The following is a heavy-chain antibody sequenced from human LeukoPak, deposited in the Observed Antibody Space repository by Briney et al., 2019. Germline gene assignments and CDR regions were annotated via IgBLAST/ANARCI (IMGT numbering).Heavy chain of an antibody. D-gene: IGHD7-27*01. CDR3: ARGSLGRGWLFDY. V-gene: IGHV3-7*05. CDR1: GFTFSSHW. CDR2: INQDGSEK. J-gene: IGHJ4*02. Sequence: GWSLRLSCAASGFTFSSHWMSWVRQAPGKGLEWVANINQDGSEKNYVDSVKGRFTISRDNAKNSLYLQMNSLRAEDTAVYYCARGSLGRGWLFDYWGQGTLVTVSS.